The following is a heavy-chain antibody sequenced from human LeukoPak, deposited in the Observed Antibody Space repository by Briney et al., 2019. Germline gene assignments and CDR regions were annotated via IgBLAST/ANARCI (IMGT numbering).Heavy chain of an antibody. V-gene: IGHV3-23*01. J-gene: IGHJ4*02. CDR1: GFTFSSYG. D-gene: IGHD6-13*01. CDR2: ISGSGGST. CDR3: AKLGYSSSWYVFVH. Sequence: GGTLRLSCAASGFTFSSYGMSWVRQAPGKGLEWVSAISGSGGSTYYADSVKGRFTISRDNSKNTLYLQMNSLRAEDTAVYYCAKLGYSSSWYVFVHWGQGTLVTVSS.